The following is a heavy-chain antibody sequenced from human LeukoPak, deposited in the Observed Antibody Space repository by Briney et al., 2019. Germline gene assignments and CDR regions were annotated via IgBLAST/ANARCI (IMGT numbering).Heavy chain of an antibody. CDR2: INHSGST. CDR3: ARVPQRFDP. D-gene: IGHD6-13*01. Sequence: SETLSLTCAVYGGSFSGYYWSWIRQPPGKGLEWIGEINHSGSTNYNPSLKSRVTISVDTSKNQFSLKLSSVAAADTAVYYGARVPQRFDPWGQGTLVTVSS. CDR1: GGSFSGYY. J-gene: IGHJ5*02. V-gene: IGHV4-34*01.